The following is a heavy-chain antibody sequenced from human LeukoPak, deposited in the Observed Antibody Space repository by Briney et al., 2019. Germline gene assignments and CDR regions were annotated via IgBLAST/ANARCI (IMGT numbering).Heavy chain of an antibody. CDR1: GGSISSYY. D-gene: IGHD5-24*01. J-gene: IGHJ4*02. V-gene: IGHV4-59*01. CDR3: ARDRDGYNGVDY. Sequence: SETLSLTCTVSGGSISSYYWSWIRQPPGKGLEWIGYIYYSGSTNYNPSLKSRVTISVDTSKNQFSLELSSVTAADTAVYYCARDRDGYNGVDYWGQGTLVTVSS. CDR2: IYYSGST.